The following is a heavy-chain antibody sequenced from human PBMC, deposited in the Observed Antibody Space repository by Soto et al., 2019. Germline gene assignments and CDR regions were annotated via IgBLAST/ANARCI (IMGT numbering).Heavy chain of an antibody. J-gene: IGHJ4*02. V-gene: IGHV4-4*02. CDR1: GGSVSSTYW. D-gene: IGHD6-13*01. Sequence: PSETLSLTCAVSGGSVSSTYWWSWVRQPPGKGLEWIGEIYHSGSANYNPYLKSRVTISVDNSKNQFSLNLNSVTAADTAVYYCARYNAASGTYYFDYWGQGTLVTAPQ. CDR3: ARYNAASGTYYFDY. CDR2: IYHSGSA.